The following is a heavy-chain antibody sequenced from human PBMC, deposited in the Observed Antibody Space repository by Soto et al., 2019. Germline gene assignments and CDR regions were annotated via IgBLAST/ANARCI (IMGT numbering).Heavy chain of an antibody. V-gene: IGHV3-9*01. J-gene: IGHJ4*02. D-gene: IGHD6-19*01. CDR1: GFTFDDYA. Sequence: EVQLVESGGGLVQPGRSLRLSCAASGFTFDDYAMHWVRQAPGKGLEWVSGISWNSGSIGYADSVKGRFTISRDNAKNSLYLQMNSLTAEDTALYYCAKGRDMRVVVAGSDYWGQGTLVTVSS. CDR3: AKGRDMRVVVAGSDY. CDR2: ISWNSGSI.